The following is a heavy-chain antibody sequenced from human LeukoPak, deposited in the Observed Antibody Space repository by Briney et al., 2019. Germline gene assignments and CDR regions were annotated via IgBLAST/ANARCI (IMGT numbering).Heavy chain of an antibody. J-gene: IGHJ4*02. D-gene: IGHD3-10*01. CDR1: GGSISSSNW. V-gene: IGHV4-4*02. CDR2: IYHSGST. CDR3: ARVPANYGSGSYGPDY. Sequence: PSGTLSLTCAVSGGSISSSNWWSWVRQPPGKGLEWIGEIYHSGSTNYNPSLKSRVTISVDKSKNQFSLKLSSVTAADTAVYYCARVPANYGSGSYGPDYWGQGTLVTVSS.